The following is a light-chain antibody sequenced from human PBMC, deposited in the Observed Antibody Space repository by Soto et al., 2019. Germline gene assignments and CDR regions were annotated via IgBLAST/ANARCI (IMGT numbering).Light chain of an antibody. CDR2: ESS. CDR1: SSDVGSYNL. Sequence: QSALTQPASLSGSPGQSITISCTGTSSDVGSYNLVSWYRQHPGKAPKLMIYESSKRPSGLSNRFSGSKSGNTASLTISGLQAEDEADYYCCSYVGSSTLVFGGGTKLTVL. V-gene: IGLV2-23*01. J-gene: IGLJ3*02. CDR3: CSYVGSSTLV.